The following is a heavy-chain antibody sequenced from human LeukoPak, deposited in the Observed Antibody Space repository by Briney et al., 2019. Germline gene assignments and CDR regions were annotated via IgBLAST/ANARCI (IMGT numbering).Heavy chain of an antibody. CDR1: GFTVSSNY. D-gene: IGHD5-24*01. CDR2: IYSGGST. Sequence: PPGGSLRLSCAASGFTVSSNYMSWVRQAPGKGLEWVSVIYSGGSTYYADSVKGRFTISRDNAKNTLYLQMNSLRAEDTAVYYCARRIQGMAPYYFDYWGQGTLVTVSS. V-gene: IGHV3-66*01. J-gene: IGHJ4*02. CDR3: ARRIQGMAPYYFDY.